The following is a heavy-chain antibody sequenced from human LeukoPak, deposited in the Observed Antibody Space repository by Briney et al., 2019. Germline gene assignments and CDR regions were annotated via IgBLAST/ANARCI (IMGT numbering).Heavy chain of an antibody. V-gene: IGHV1-8*01. J-gene: IGHJ6*02. CDR2: MNPNSGNT. Sequence: AASVKVSCKASGYTFTSYDINWVRQATGQGLEWMGWMNPNSGNTGYAQKFQGRVTMTRNTSISTAYMELSSLRSEDTAVYYCARGIWNGFYYYYGMDVWGQGTTVTVSS. CDR1: GYTFTSYD. CDR3: ARGIWNGFYYYYGMDV. D-gene: IGHD1-1*01.